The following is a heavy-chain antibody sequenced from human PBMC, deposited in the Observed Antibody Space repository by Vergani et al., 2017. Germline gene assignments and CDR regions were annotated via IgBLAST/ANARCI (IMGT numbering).Heavy chain of an antibody. Sequence: QVQLQESGPGLVKPSQTLSLTCTVSGGSISSGSYYWSWIRQPAGKGLEWIGRIYTSGSTNYNPSLKSRVTISVDTSKNQFSLKLSSVTAADTTVYYCARDLSIAARLYSAGWFDPGGQGTLVTVSS. V-gene: IGHV4-61*02. D-gene: IGHD6-6*01. CDR1: GGSISSGSYY. J-gene: IGHJ5*02. CDR3: ARDLSIAARLYSAGWFDP. CDR2: IYTSGST.